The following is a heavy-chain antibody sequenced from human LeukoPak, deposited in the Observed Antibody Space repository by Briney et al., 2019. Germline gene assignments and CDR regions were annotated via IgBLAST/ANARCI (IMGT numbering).Heavy chain of an antibody. D-gene: IGHD6-13*01. CDR2: IGTAGEI. Sequence: GGSLRLSCAASGFTFRSYDMHWVRQATGKGLEWVSGIGTAGEIYYPGSVKGRFTISRENAKNSLYLQMNSLRAEDTAVYYCARGQQLVPGRLDYFDYWGQGTLVTVSS. CDR1: GFTFRSYD. CDR3: ARGQQLVPGRLDYFDY. V-gene: IGHV3-13*01. J-gene: IGHJ4*02.